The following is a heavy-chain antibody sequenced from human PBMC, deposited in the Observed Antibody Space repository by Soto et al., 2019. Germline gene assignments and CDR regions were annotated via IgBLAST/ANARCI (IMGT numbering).Heavy chain of an antibody. CDR1: GGSIISDY. J-gene: IGHJ4*02. D-gene: IGHD1-26*01. V-gene: IGHV4-59*01. CDR3: ARVLSGSSLFDY. Sequence: SETLSLTCTVSGGSIISDYWSWIRQPPGKGLECIGYISYSGSTNYNPSLKSLVTISVDTSKNQFSLKLSSVTAADTAVYYCARVLSGSSLFDYWGQGTLVTVSS. CDR2: ISYSGST.